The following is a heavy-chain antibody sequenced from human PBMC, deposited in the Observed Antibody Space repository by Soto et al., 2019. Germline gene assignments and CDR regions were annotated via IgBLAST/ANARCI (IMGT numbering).Heavy chain of an antibody. V-gene: IGHV4-4*02. CDR2: IFQSGST. CDR3: ARNLAGRLYGMDV. Sequence: SETLSLTCAVSGASISSGNWWSWVRQPPGKGLEWIAEIFQSGSTNYNPSLKSRITISLDKSKNQFSLNLSSVTAADSAVYYCARNLAGRLYGMDVWGQGTTVTVSS. J-gene: IGHJ6*02. D-gene: IGHD1-26*01. CDR1: GASISSGNW.